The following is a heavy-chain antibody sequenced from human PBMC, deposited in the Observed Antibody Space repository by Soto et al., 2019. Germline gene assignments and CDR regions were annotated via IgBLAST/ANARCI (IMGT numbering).Heavy chain of an antibody. J-gene: IGHJ2*01. CDR1: GFTFSSYA. D-gene: IGHD5-12*01. V-gene: IGHV3-23*01. CDR3: AKVLVATRSGYWYFDL. Sequence: EVQLLESGGGLVQPGGSLRLSCAASGFTFSSYAMSWVRQAPGKRLEWVSAISGSGGSTYYADSVKGRFTISRDNSKNTLYLQMNSLRAEDTAVYYCAKVLVATRSGYWYFDLWGRGTLVTVSS. CDR2: ISGSGGST.